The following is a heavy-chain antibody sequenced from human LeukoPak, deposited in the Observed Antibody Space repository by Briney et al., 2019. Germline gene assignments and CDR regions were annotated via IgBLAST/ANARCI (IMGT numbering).Heavy chain of an antibody. CDR3: ARERSIAAQGWFDP. D-gene: IGHD6-6*01. Sequence: QPGRSLRLSCAASGFTFSSYAMHWVRQAPGKGLEWVAVISYDGSNKYYADSVKGRSTISRDNSKNTLYLQMNSLRAEDTAVYYCARERSIAAQGWFDPWGQGTLVTVSS. CDR1: GFTFSSYA. CDR2: ISYDGSNK. V-gene: IGHV3-30-3*01. J-gene: IGHJ5*02.